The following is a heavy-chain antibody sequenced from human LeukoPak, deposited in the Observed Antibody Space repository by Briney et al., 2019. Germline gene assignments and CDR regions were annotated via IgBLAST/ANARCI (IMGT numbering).Heavy chain of an antibody. CDR2: IYPGDADT. J-gene: IGHJ5*02. CDR1: GYSFTSYW. D-gene: IGHD3-10*01. CDR3: ARGDYGSGSYLNWFDP. V-gene: IGHV5-51*01. Sequence: GESLKISCKGSGYSFTSYWIGWVRQMPGKGLEWMGIIYPGDADTRYSPSFQGQVTISADKSISTAYLQWSSLKASDTAMYYCARGDYGSGSYLNWFDPWGQGTLVTVSS.